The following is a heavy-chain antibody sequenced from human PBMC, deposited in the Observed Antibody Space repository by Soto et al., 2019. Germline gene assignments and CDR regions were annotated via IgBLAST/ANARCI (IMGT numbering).Heavy chain of an antibody. V-gene: IGHV1-69*01. CDR2: FIPVYRTL. CDR1: GGSFGKSA. D-gene: IGHD5-18*01. CDR3: AAGDSSDTGDY. Sequence: QVQLVQSGAEVKEPGSSVKVSCKASGGSFGKSAINWVRQTPGQGLEWLGGFIPVYRTLNYAQKFQGRVTITADESTGTAYMTLSSLASDDTAVYYCAAGDSSDTGDYWGQGTLVTVSS. J-gene: IGHJ4*02.